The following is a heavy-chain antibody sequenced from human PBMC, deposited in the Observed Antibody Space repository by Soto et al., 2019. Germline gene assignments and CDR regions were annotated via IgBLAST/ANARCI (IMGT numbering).Heavy chain of an antibody. CDR2: ISDDGRNT. Sequence: QAQLVESGGGVVQPGRSLRLSCEVSGFRFSSYGVHWVRQAPGKGLEWVALISDDGRNTFYPDSVKGRFSISRDNSKNTVYLQMNSLRAEDTAVYYCATDPRGNGDVTHYYNGMDVWGQGTTVTVSS. CDR3: ATDPRGNGDVTHYYNGMDV. CDR1: GFRFSSYG. V-gene: IGHV3-30*03. D-gene: IGHD4-17*01. J-gene: IGHJ6*02.